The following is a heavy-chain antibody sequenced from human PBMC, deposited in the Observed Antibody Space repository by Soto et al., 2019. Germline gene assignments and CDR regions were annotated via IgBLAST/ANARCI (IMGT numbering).Heavy chain of an antibody. CDR2: IIPIFGTA. J-gene: IGHJ4*02. CDR1: GGTFSSYA. CDR3: ARDSNPYYYDSSGPLDY. Sequence: SVKVSCKASGGTFSSYAISWVRQAPGQGLEWMGGIIPIFGTANYAQKFQGRVTITADESTSTAYMELSSLRSEDTAVYYCARDSNPYYYDSSGPLDYWGQGTLGTVSS. V-gene: IGHV1-69*13. D-gene: IGHD3-22*01.